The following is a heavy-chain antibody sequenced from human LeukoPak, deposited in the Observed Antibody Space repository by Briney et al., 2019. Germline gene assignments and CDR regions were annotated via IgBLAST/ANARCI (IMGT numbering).Heavy chain of an antibody. CDR2: IKKDGSEK. V-gene: IGHV3-7*04. CDR1: GFTFSNYW. Sequence: PGGSLRLSCAASGFTFSNYWMNWVRQAPGKGREWGANIKKDGSEKYYVDSLKGRFTISRDNAKNSLYLQMSSLRAEDTAVYYCVRGWGYFDYWGQGTLVTVSS. D-gene: IGHD7-27*01. J-gene: IGHJ4*02. CDR3: VRGWGYFDY.